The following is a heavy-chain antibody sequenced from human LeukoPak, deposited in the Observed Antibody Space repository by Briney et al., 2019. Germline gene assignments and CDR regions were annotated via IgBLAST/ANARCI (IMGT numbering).Heavy chain of an antibody. CDR3: ARSVHTIFGVVHFDY. V-gene: IGHV4-59*01. CDR2: IYYSGST. Sequence: KTSETLSLTCAVSGGSISSYYWSWIRQPPGKGLEWIGYIYYSGSTNYNPSLKSRVTISVDTSENQFSLKLSSVTAADTAVYYCARSVHTIFGVVHFDYWGQGTLVTVSS. D-gene: IGHD3-3*01. CDR1: GGSISSYY. J-gene: IGHJ4*02.